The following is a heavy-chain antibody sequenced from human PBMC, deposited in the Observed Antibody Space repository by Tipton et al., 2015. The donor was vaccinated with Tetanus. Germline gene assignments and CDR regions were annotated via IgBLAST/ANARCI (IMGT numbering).Heavy chain of an antibody. V-gene: IGHV4-30-4*01. CDR1: GGSISSGDYY. J-gene: IGHJ6*02. CDR3: ARTPDYYYGMDV. Sequence: LRLSCTVSGGSISSGDYYWSWIRQPPGKGLEWIGYIYKSGSTYSNPSLKSRVNVSINTSKNQFSLRVSSVTAADTAVYFCARTPDYYYGMDVWGQGTTVTVSS. CDR2: IYKSGST.